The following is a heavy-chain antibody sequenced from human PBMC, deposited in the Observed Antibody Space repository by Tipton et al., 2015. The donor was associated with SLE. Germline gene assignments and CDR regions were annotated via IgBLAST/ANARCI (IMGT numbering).Heavy chain of an antibody. J-gene: IGHJ4*02. V-gene: IGHV4-4*07. Sequence: TLSLTCTVSGGSLSRFYWGWVRQPAGKGLERVGRIYTGGNTKYNPSLESRVTLSVDASKDQFSLRLTSVTAADTAVYYCVVCSPSSCSYFDYWGQGRLVTVSS. CDR1: GGSLSRFY. D-gene: IGHD2-2*01. CDR2: IYTGGNT. CDR3: VVCSPSSCSYFDY.